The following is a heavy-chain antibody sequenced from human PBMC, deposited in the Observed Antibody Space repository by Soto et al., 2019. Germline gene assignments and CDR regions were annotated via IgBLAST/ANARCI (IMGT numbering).Heavy chain of an antibody. Sequence: SLRLSCSASGFTFSSYAMHWARQAPGKGLEYVSSISINGGSTHYADSVKGRFTISRDNSRNTQYLQMSSLRADDTAVYYCVKGEFYYDSSAYYPFDSWGQGTRVTVSS. CDR2: ISINGGST. J-gene: IGHJ4*02. CDR1: GFTFSSYA. D-gene: IGHD3-22*01. V-gene: IGHV3-64D*06. CDR3: VKGEFYYDSSAYYPFDS.